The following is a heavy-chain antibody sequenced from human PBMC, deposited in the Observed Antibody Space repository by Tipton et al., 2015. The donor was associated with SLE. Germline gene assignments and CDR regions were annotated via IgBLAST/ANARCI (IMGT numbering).Heavy chain of an antibody. CDR2: IYYSGST. V-gene: IGHV4-59*08. CDR3: ARQDSGNYYPFDY. CDR1: GGSIGSYY. Sequence: LRLSCTVSGGSIGSYYWSWIRQPPGKGLEWIGYIYYSGSTNYNPSLKSRVTISVDTSKNQFSLKLTSVTAADTAVYYCARQDSGNYYPFDYWGQGTLVTVSS. J-gene: IGHJ4*02. D-gene: IGHD1-26*01.